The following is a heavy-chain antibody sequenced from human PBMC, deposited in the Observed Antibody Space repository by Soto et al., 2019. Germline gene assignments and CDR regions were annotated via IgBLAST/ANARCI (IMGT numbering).Heavy chain of an antibody. CDR1: GFTFSSYA. D-gene: IGHD2-2*01. Sequence: GGSLRLSCAASGFTFSSYAMHWVRQAPGKGLEWVAVISYDGSNKYYADSVKGRFTISRDNSKNTLYLQMNSLRSDDTAVYYCARDCASPSSCSSVFDYWGQGTLVTVSS. V-gene: IGHV3-30-3*01. CDR3: ARDCASPSSCSSVFDY. CDR2: ISYDGSNK. J-gene: IGHJ4*02.